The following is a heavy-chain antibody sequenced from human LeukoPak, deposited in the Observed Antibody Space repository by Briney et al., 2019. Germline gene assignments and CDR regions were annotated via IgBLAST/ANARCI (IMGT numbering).Heavy chain of an antibody. D-gene: IGHD1-26*01. CDR1: GFIFSSYG. CDR2: IRYDGSNK. Sequence: PGGSLRLSCAASGFIFSSYGMHWVRQAPGKGLEWVAFIRYDGSNKYYADSVKGRFTISRDNSKNTLYLQINSLRAEDTAVYYCPKEFGMWELKYYFDYWGQGTLVTVSS. CDR3: PKEFGMWELKYYFDY. J-gene: IGHJ4*02. V-gene: IGHV3-30*02.